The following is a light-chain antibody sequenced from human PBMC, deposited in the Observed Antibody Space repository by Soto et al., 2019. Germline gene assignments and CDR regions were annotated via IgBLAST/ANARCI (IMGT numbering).Light chain of an antibody. CDR2: DVS. CDR1: SSDVGGYNY. Sequence: QSALTQPRSVSGSPGQSVTISCTGTSSDVGGYNYVSWYQQHPGKAPKLMIYDVSKRPSGVPDRFSGSKSGNTASLTISGLQAEDEADYYCCSYAGREYVFGTGTKLTVL. J-gene: IGLJ1*01. CDR3: CSYAGREYV. V-gene: IGLV2-11*01.